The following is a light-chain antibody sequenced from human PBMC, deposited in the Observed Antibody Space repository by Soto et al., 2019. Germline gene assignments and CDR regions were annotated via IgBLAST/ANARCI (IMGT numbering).Light chain of an antibody. Sequence: EIVMTQSPATLSVSPGERATLSCRASQSVSSNLAWYQQKPGQAPRLLIYGASTRATGIPARFSGSGSGTECTLTISSLQSEDFAVYYCQQYNNWWWTFGQGTKVEIK. J-gene: IGKJ1*01. CDR1: QSVSSN. CDR3: QQYNNWWWT. CDR2: GAS. V-gene: IGKV3-15*01.